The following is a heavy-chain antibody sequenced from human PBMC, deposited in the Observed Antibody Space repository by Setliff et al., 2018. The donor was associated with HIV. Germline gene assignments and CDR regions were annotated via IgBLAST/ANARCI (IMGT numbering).Heavy chain of an antibody. D-gene: IGHD2-15*01. CDR1: GGSISSYY. J-gene: IGHJ5*01. CDR2: SHNNGNA. Sequence: SETLSLTCTVSGGSISSYYWSWVRQPPGEGLEWIGYSHNNGNAHYNPSLKSRVTISVDTSKNHVSLRLNSVTAADTAVYYCARQGSWLDSWGQGTLVTVS. V-gene: IGHV4-59*08. CDR3: ARQGSWLDS.